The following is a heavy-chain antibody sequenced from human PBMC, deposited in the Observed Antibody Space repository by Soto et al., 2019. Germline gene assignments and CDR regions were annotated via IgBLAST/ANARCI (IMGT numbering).Heavy chain of an antibody. CDR2: IYYSGST. Sequence: SETLSLTCTVSGGSISSGDYYWSWIRQPPGKGLEWIGYIYYSGSTYYNPSLKSRVTISVDTSKNQFSLKLSSVTAADTAVYCCARAGEMATRNFDYWGQGTLVTVSS. CDR1: GGSISSGDYY. D-gene: IGHD3-10*01. V-gene: IGHV4-30-4*01. J-gene: IGHJ4*02. CDR3: ARAGEMATRNFDY.